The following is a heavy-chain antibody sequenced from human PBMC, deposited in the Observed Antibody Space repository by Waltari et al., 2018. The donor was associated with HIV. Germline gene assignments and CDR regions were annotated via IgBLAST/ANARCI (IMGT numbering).Heavy chain of an antibody. Sequence: QVQLQESGPGLVRPSQTLSLTCDVSGVSVEYGTYYWPWIRQPAGKGLEWIGRVYTTGRTNYNVSLESRVTISLETSRNRFSLKLSSVTAADTAVYYCARANMGFYNYNSVNWFDPWGQGILVTVSS. V-gene: IGHV4-61*02. CDR3: ARANMGFYNYNSVNWFDP. D-gene: IGHD1-1*01. J-gene: IGHJ5*02. CDR1: GVSVEYGTYY. CDR2: VYTTGRT.